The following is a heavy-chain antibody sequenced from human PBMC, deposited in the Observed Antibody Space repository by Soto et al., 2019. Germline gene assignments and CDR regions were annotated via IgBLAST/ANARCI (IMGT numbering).Heavy chain of an antibody. V-gene: IGHV1-2*04. J-gene: IGHJ6*02. CDR1: GYTFTGYY. CDR2: INPNSGGT. CDR3: ARGNWGSLLHSYYGMDV. Sequence: ASVKVSCKASGYTFTGYYMHWVRQAPGQGLEWMGWINPNSGGTNYAQKFQGWVTMTTDTSTSTAYMGLSSLRSDDTAVYYCARGNWGSLLHSYYGMDVWGQATTVTVS. D-gene: IGHD7-27*01.